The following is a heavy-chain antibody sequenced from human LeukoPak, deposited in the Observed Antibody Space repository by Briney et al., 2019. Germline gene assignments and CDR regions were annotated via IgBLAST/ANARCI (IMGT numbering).Heavy chain of an antibody. CDR2: IKSKTGGGTT. CDR1: GFTFSNAW. J-gene: IGHJ4*02. CDR3: TTGVYSGYDFDY. V-gene: IGHV3-15*01. D-gene: IGHD5-12*01. Sequence: GGSLRLSRAASGFTFSNAWMSWVRQAPGKGLEWVGRIKSKTGGGTTDYAAPVKGRFTISRDDSKNTLYLQMNSLKTEDTAVYYCTTGVYSGYDFDYWGQGTLVTVSS.